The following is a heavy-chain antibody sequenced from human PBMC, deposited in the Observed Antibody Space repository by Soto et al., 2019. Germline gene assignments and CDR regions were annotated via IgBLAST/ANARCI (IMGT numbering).Heavy chain of an antibody. Sequence: GASVKVSCKASGYTFSSYGISWVRQAPGQGLEWMGWISAYNGDTNYVQNLQGRVTMTTDTSTSTAYMELRSLTSDDTAVYYCARASGVAGPLSYLGDDYWGQGTLVTVSS. V-gene: IGHV1-18*01. D-gene: IGHD6-19*01. J-gene: IGHJ4*02. CDR1: GYTFSSYG. CDR2: ISAYNGDT. CDR3: ARASGVAGPLSYLGDDY.